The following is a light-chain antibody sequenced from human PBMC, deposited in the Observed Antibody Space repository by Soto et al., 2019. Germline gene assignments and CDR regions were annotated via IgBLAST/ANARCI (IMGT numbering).Light chain of an antibody. J-gene: IGKJ4*01. CDR2: KAS. Sequence: DIKMTQSPSTLSASVGDRVTITCRASQSINTWLAWYQQKPGKAPKVLIYKASTLESGVPSRFSGSGSGTEFTLTISSLQPDDSATYYCQQYNSYSLTFGGGTKVDSK. V-gene: IGKV1-5*03. CDR1: QSINTW. CDR3: QQYNSYSLT.